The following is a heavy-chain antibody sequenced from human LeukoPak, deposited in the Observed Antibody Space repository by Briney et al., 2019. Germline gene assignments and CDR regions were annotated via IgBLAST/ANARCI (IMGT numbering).Heavy chain of an antibody. CDR1: SGSISSYC. J-gene: IGHJ6*02. CDR3: ARHGDRGTDYYYYGMDV. Sequence: ASASVSPMHPVASGSISSYCWGSARHHPGNGLECIGFIYDSGSTHYTPSLKSRVNTSVDTSKNQFSLCLRSVTAADTAVYYFARHGDRGTDYYYYGMDVCGQGTPVTVSS. D-gene: IGHD7-27*01. CDR2: IYDSGST. V-gene: IGHV4-59*08.